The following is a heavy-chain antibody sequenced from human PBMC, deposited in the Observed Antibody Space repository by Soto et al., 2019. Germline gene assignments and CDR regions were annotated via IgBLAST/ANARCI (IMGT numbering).Heavy chain of an antibody. J-gene: IGHJ6*02. CDR3: AREGVYYYGSGSYPGAPPSDYYYYYGMDV. CDR1: GYTFTSYG. Sequence: ASVKVSCKASGYTFTSYGISWVRQAPGQGLEWMGWISAYNGNTNYAQKLQGRVTMTTDTSTSTAYMELRSLRSDDTAVYYCAREGVYYYGSGSYPGAPPSDYYYYYGMDVWGQGTTVTVSS. V-gene: IGHV1-18*01. CDR2: ISAYNGNT. D-gene: IGHD3-10*01.